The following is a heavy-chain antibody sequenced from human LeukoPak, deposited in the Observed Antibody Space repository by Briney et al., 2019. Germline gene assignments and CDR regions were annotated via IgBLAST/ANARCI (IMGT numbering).Heavy chain of an antibody. D-gene: IGHD3-16*01. Sequence: SETLSLTCTVSGGSISSHYWSWIRQPPGKGLEWFGYIYYSGSTNYNPSLKSRVTISVDTSKNQFSLKLSSVTAADTAVYYCARGSDFGDNWFDPWGQGTLVTVSS. CDR3: ARGSDFGDNWFDP. J-gene: IGHJ5*02. CDR1: GGSISSHY. CDR2: IYYSGST. V-gene: IGHV4-59*11.